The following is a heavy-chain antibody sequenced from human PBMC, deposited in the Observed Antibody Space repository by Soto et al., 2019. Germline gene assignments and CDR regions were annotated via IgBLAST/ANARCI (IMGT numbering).Heavy chain of an antibody. CDR2: ISDTGSV. CDR1: GGSVSSGSYY. Sequence: QVQLQESGPGLVKPSETLAVTCTVSGGSVSSGSYYWSWIRQPPGKGLEWVGCISDTGSVDYNPSLTSRVTISLHPSKRQFSLRLNSVTAADTAVYYCARAHSGYDPLGMDVWGQGTTVTVSS. D-gene: IGHD5-12*01. V-gene: IGHV4-61*01. CDR3: ARAHSGYDPLGMDV. J-gene: IGHJ6*02.